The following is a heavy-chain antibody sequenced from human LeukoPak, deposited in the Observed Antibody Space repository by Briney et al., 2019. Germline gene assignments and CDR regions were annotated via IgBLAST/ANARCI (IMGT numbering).Heavy chain of an antibody. CDR1: GDSISSHY. D-gene: IGHD3-3*01. CDR2: INHSGYT. Sequence: SETLSLTCTVSGDSISSHYWSWIRQPPGKGLEWIGYINHSGYTNYNPSLKSRVTMSVDTSKNQFSLKLSSVTAADTAVYYCARGKDYDFWSGYSDYWGQGTLVTVSS. CDR3: ARGKDYDFWSGYSDY. V-gene: IGHV4-59*11. J-gene: IGHJ4*02.